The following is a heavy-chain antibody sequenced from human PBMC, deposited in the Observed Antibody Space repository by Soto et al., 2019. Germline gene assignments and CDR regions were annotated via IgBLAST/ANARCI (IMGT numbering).Heavy chain of an antibody. D-gene: IGHD3-10*01. V-gene: IGHV3-33*01. J-gene: IGHJ6*02. Sequence: QVQLVESGGGVVQPGRSLRLSCAACGFTFSSYGMHWVRQAPGKGLEWVAVIWYDGSNKYYADSVKGRFTISRDNSKNTLYLQMNSLRAEDTAVYYCARDRDMVRGVIVYYYGMDVWGQGTTVTVSS. CDR1: GFTFSSYG. CDR3: ARDRDMVRGVIVYYYGMDV. CDR2: IWYDGSNK.